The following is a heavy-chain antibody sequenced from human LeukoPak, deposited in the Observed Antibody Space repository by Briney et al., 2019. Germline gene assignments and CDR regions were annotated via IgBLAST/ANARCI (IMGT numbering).Heavy chain of an antibody. V-gene: IGHV3-7*01. J-gene: IGHJ4*02. CDR3: VSQLWGPDSSAFPFDY. Sequence: PGGSLRLSCAASGFTFSSYWMSWVRQAPGKGLEWVANIKQDGSEKYYVDSVKGRFTISRDNAKNSLYLQMNSLRAEDTAVYYCVSQLWGPDSSAFPFDYWGQGNLVTVSS. CDR1: GFTFSSYW. CDR2: IKQDGSEK. D-gene: IGHD3-22*01.